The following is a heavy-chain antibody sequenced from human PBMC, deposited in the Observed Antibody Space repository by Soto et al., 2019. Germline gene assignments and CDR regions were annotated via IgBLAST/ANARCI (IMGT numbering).Heavy chain of an antibody. Sequence: PSETLSLTCTVSGGYISSSGYYWSWIRQHPGKGLEWIGYIYYSGSTYYNPSLKSRVTISVDTSKNQFSLKLSSVTAADTAVYYCARVNGVVVVAAGDNWFDPWGQGTLVTVS. D-gene: IGHD2-15*01. CDR2: IYYSGST. CDR1: GGYISSSGYY. CDR3: ARVNGVVVVAAGDNWFDP. J-gene: IGHJ5*02. V-gene: IGHV4-31*03.